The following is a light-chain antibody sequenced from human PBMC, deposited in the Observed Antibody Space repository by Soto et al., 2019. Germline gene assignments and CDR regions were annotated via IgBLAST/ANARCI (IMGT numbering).Light chain of an antibody. CDR3: QETYSVPFFS. J-gene: IGKJ3*01. CDR2: ASS. V-gene: IGKV1-39*01. Sequence: DIQLTQSPSSLSASVGDRVTITCRASESISTYLNWFQQKPGKAPRLLIYASSSLHSGVPSRFSGSGSGTDCTLTISSLQPQDFATYYCQETYSVPFFSFGRGTKVEIK. CDR1: ESISTY.